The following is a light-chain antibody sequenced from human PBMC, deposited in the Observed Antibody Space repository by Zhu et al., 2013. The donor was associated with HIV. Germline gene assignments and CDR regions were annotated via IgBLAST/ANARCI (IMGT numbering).Light chain of an antibody. J-gene: IGKJ2*01. CDR2: QIS. CDR1: QSLVYSAGNTY. CDR3: MQGTHWPYT. V-gene: IGKV2-30*01. Sequence: DAVMTQSPLSLPVTLGQPASISCRSSQSLVYSAGNTYLNWFQQRPGQSPRRLIYQISNRDSGVPDRFSGSGSGTDFTLTISRWRLKTLGLFCMQGTHWPYTFGQGTKLEI.